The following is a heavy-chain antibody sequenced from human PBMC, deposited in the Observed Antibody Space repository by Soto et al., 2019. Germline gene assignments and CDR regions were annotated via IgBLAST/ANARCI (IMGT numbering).Heavy chain of an antibody. CDR1: GFTFSTHA. Sequence: ESGGGVVQPGRSLRLSCAASGFTFSTHAMHWVRQAPGKGLECVAIVSFDGSNKYYADSVKGRFTISRDNSKNTLYLQMSGLTPEDTALYYCARDQPGITTAGGGRIDHWGQGTLVTVSS. J-gene: IGHJ4*02. CDR2: VSFDGSNK. D-gene: IGHD6-13*01. V-gene: IGHV3-30-3*01. CDR3: ARDQPGITTAGGGRIDH.